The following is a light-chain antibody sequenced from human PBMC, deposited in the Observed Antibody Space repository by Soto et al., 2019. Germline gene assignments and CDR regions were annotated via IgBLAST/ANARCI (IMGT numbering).Light chain of an antibody. Sequence: QSVLTKPPSASGSPGQSVPISCTGTSSDVGGYNYVSWYQQHPGKAPKLMISEVSKRPSGVPDRFSGSKSGNTASLTVSGLQAEDEADYYCSSFAGNNNLVFGGGTKLTVL. CDR3: SSFAGNNNLV. CDR1: SSDVGGYNY. V-gene: IGLV2-8*01. J-gene: IGLJ2*01. CDR2: EVS.